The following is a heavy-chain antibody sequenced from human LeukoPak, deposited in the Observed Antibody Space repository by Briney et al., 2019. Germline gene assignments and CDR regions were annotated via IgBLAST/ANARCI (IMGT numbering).Heavy chain of an antibody. J-gene: IGHJ3*02. V-gene: IGHV1-69*13. CDR2: IIPIFGTA. CDR1: GGTFSSYA. D-gene: IGHD3-9*01. Sequence: GASVKVSCKASGGTFSSYAISWVRQAPGQGLEWMGGIIPIFGTANYAQKFQGRVTITAGESTSTAYMELSSLRSEDTAVYYCARDYDILTGYNYDPFDIWGQGTMVTVSS. CDR3: ARDYDILTGYNYDPFDI.